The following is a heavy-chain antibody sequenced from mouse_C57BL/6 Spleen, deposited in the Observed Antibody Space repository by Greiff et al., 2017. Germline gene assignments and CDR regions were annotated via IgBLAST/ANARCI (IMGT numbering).Heavy chain of an antibody. J-gene: IGHJ4*01. D-gene: IGHD2-1*01. CDR2: IYPGSGNT. CDR3: ARHYGNPYYAMDY. CDR1: GYTFTDYY. Sequence: QVQLKESGAELVRPGASVKLSCKASGYTFTDYYINWVKQRPGQGLEWIARIYPGSGNTYYNEKFKGKATLTAEKSSSTAYMQLSSLTSEDSAVYFCARHYGNPYYAMDYWGQGTSVTVSS. V-gene: IGHV1-76*01.